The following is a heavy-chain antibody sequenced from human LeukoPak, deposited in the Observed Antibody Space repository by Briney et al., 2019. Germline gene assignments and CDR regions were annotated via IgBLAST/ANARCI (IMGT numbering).Heavy chain of an antibody. V-gene: IGHV3-23*01. D-gene: IGHD2/OR15-2a*01. CDR3: AKSLLGLGNYYHYYMDV. J-gene: IGHJ6*03. Sequence: GGSLRLSCAASGFTFSSYAMSWVRQAPGKGLEWVSAISGSGGGTYYADSVKGRFTISRDNSKNTLYLQMNSLRAEDTAVYYCAKSLLGLGNYYHYYMDVWGKGTTVTVSS. CDR2: ISGSGGGT. CDR1: GFTFSSYA.